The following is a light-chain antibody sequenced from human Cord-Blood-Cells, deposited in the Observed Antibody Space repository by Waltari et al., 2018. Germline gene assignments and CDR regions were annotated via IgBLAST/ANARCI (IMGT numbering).Light chain of an antibody. CDR3: QQSYSTPLT. Sequence: DIQMTQSPSSLSASVGDRVTITCRASQSISSYLNWYQQKPGKAPKLLIYAASSLQSGVPSRFSGCGSGTDFTLTISSLQPEDFATCYCQQSYSTPLTFGQWTKLEIK. CDR2: AAS. V-gene: IGKV1-39*01. J-gene: IGKJ1*01. CDR1: QSISSY.